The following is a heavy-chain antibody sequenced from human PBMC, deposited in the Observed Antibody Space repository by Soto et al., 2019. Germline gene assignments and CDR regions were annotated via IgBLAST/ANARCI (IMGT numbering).Heavy chain of an antibody. V-gene: IGHV3-30-3*01. CDR3: ARARAAAALEY. J-gene: IGHJ4*02. CDR2: ISYDGSNK. D-gene: IGHD6-13*01. CDR1: GFTFSSYA. Sequence: QVQLVESGGGVVQPGRSLRLSCAASGFTFSSYAMHWVRQAPGKGLEWVAVISYDGSNKYYADSVKGRFTISRDNSKNTLYLQMNSLRAEDTAVYYCARARAAAALEYWGQGTLVTVSS.